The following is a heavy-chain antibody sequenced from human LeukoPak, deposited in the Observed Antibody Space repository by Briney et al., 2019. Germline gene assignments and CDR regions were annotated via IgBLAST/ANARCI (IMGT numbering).Heavy chain of an antibody. CDR2: ISGSVGST. V-gene: IGHV3-23*02. Sequence: GGCLRLSRAASGYTFSRHAISGVREAPGKGLECVSAISGSVGSTYYEGTVKGRFTISRDNSKKTLYLQMNSLRAEDTALYYCAKAIRLGLAAAYGMDVWRQGTTVTVSS. J-gene: IGHJ6*01. D-gene: IGHD6-25*01. CDR1: GYTFSRHA. CDR3: AKAIRLGLAAAYGMDV.